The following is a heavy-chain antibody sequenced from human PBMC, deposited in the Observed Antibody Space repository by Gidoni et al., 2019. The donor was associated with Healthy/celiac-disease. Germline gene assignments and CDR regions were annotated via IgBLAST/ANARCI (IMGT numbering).Heavy chain of an antibody. D-gene: IGHD5-18*01. CDR1: GGSISRGSYY. Sequence: QVQLQESGPGLVKPSQTLSLTCTVSGGSISRGSYYWSWIRQPAGKGLEWIGRIYTSGSTNYNPSLKSRVTISVDTSKNQFSLKLSSVTAADTAVYYCARDSRIQLWSYVDYWGQGTLVTVSS. J-gene: IGHJ4*02. CDR3: ARDSRIQLWSYVDY. CDR2: IYTSGST. V-gene: IGHV4-61*02.